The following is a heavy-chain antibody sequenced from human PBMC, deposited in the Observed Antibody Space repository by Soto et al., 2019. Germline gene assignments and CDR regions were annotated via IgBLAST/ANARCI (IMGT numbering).Heavy chain of an antibody. Sequence: QVQLVQSGAEVKKPGSSVKVSCKASGGTFSSYAISWVRQAPGQGLEWMGGIIPIFGTANYAQKFQGRVTITADESTSTAYMELSSLRSEDTAVYYCARVGSGSFRAYYYGMDVWGQGTTVTVSS. CDR3: ARVGSGSFRAYYYGMDV. CDR1: GGTFSSYA. J-gene: IGHJ6*02. V-gene: IGHV1-69*01. D-gene: IGHD1-26*01. CDR2: IIPIFGTA.